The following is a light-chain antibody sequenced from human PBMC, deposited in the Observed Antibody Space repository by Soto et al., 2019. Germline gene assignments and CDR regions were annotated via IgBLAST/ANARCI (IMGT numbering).Light chain of an antibody. CDR2: AAS. V-gene: IGKV1-12*01. J-gene: IGKJ4*01. CDR3: QQATSLPLT. Sequence: IQITQSPSSVSAYVGDSVTIPCRASQHISTWLAWYQQKPGKAPQLLIYAASRLQTGVPSRFSGSGSGADFTLTISRLQPEDFATYYWQQATSLPLTFGVGTKVEI. CDR1: QHISTW.